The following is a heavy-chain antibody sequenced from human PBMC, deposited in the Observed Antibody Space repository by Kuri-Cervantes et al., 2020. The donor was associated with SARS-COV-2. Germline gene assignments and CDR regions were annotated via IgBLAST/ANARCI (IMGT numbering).Heavy chain of an antibody. V-gene: IGHV1-3*01. D-gene: IGHD6-6*01. CDR3: ARFQSSRGKPYYYYGMDV. J-gene: IGHJ6*02. CDR2: INAGNGNT. CDR1: GYTFTSYA. Sequence: ASVKVSCKASGYTFTSYAMHWVRQAPGQRLEWMGWINAGNGNTNYAQKLQGRVTMTTDTSTSTAYMELRSLRSDDTAVYYCARFQSSRGKPYYYYGMDVWGQGTTVTVSS.